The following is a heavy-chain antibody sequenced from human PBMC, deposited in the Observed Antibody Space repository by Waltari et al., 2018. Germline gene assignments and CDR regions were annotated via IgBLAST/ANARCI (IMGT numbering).Heavy chain of an antibody. CDR2: ISSSGSTI. J-gene: IGHJ4*02. Sequence: EVQLVESGGGLVQPGGSLRLSCAASGFTFSSYDMCWVRQAPGKGLEWVSYISSSGSTIYYADSVKGRFTISRDNAKNSLYLQMNSLRDEDTAVYYCAIRPTGKAYWGQGTLVTVSS. D-gene: IGHD1-1*01. CDR1: GFTFSSYD. CDR3: AIRPTGKAY. V-gene: IGHV3-48*03.